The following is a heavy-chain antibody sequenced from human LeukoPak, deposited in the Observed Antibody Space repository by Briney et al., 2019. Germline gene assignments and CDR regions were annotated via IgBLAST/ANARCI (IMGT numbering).Heavy chain of an antibody. J-gene: IGHJ4*02. Sequence: PSETLSLTCTVSGGSISSYYWNWIRQPPGKGLEWFGYIYYSGITNYNPSLKSRVTTSLDTSKNQFSLKLSSVTAADTAVYYCARERLGYYDRSGLDYWGPGTLVTVSS. V-gene: IGHV4-59*01. D-gene: IGHD3-22*01. CDR2: IYYSGIT. CDR1: GGSISSYY. CDR3: ARERLGYYDRSGLDY.